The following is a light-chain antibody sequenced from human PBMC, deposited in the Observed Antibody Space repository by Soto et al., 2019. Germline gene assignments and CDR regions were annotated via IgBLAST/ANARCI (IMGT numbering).Light chain of an antibody. CDR2: GAS. Sequence: EIVMTQSPATLSVSPGERATLSCRASQSISSDLAWYQQKPGQAPRLLIYGASTRATGIPVRFSGSASGTEFTLTISSLQSQDFTVYYCQQYGSSGTFGQGTKVDIK. J-gene: IGKJ1*01. CDR3: QQYGSSGT. CDR1: QSISSD. V-gene: IGKV3-15*01.